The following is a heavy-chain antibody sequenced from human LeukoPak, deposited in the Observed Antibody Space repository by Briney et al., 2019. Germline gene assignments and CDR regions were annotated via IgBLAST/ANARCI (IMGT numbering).Heavy chain of an antibody. J-gene: IGHJ4*02. CDR1: GGSISSSSYY. CDR3: ARGGSLLWFGELLAPFDY. Sequence: SETLSLTCTVSGGSISSSSYYWGWIRQPPGKGLEWLGSIYYSGSTYYNPSLKSRVTISVNTSKNQFSLKLSSVTAADTAVYYCARGGSLLWFGELLAPFDYWGQGTLVTVSS. CDR2: IYYSGST. V-gene: IGHV4-39*07. D-gene: IGHD3-10*01.